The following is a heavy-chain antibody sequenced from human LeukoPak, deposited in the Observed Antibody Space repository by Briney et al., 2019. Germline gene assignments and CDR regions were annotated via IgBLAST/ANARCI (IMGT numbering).Heavy chain of an antibody. J-gene: IGHJ4*02. CDR2: ISNDGSNK. CDR1: GFTFSSYG. CDR3: ARPSMVRGALYYFDY. D-gene: IGHD3-10*01. V-gene: IGHV3-30*03. Sequence: GGSLRLSCAASGFTFSSYGMHWVRQAPGKGLEWVAVISNDGSNKLYGDSVKGRFTISRDNAKNSLYLQMNSLRAEDTAVYYCARPSMVRGALYYFDYWGQGTLVTVSS.